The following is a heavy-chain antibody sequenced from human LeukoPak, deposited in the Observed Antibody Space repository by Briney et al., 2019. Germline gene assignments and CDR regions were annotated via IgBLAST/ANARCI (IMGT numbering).Heavy chain of an antibody. CDR1: GFTFSSYA. CDR3: ARARSSWYDPDAFDI. V-gene: IGHV3-23*01. CDR2: ISGSDGNT. D-gene: IGHD6-13*01. Sequence: GASLRLSCAASGFTFSSYAMSWVRRAPGKGLEWVSAISGSDGNTYYADSVKGRFTISRDNSKNTLYLQMNSLRAEDTAVYYCARARSSWYDPDAFDIWGQGTMVTVSS. J-gene: IGHJ3*02.